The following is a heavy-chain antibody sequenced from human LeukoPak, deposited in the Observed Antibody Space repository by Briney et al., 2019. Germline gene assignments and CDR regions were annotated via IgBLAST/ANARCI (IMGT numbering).Heavy chain of an antibody. CDR1: GFTFSTYY. CDR3: ARSGNYFDY. V-gene: IGHV3-11*06. J-gene: IGHJ4*02. CDR2: GSTSSSST. Sequence: GGSLRLSCAASGFTFSTYYMSCIRPAPGKRLGWVSDGSTSSSSTNYADSVKGRFTISRDNARNSLYLQMNSLRAEDTAVYYCARSGNYFDYCGQGTLVTVSS.